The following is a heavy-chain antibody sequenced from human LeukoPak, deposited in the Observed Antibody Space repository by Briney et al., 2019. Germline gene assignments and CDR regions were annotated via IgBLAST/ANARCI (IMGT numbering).Heavy chain of an antibody. V-gene: IGHV1-2*02. CDR2: INPNDGDT. CDR3: ARANFLYCSSTTCLFDY. Sequence: ASVKVSCKASGYTFTDYYMHWLRQAPGQGFEWMGWINPNDGDTNYAQKLQGRVTMTRDTSISTAHMEVSRLRSDDTAVYYCARANFLYCSSTTCLFDYWGQGTLVTVSS. D-gene: IGHD2-2*01. CDR1: GYTFTDYY. J-gene: IGHJ4*02.